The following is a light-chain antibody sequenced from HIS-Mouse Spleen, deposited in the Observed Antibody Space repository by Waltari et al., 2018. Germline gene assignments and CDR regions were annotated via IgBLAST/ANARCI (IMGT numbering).Light chain of an antibody. CDR3: CSYAGSSTYV. CDR2: EGS. J-gene: IGLJ1*01. CDR1: SSDVGSYNL. V-gene: IGLV2-23*01. Sequence: QSALTQPAYVSGSPGQSITISCTGTSSDVGSYNLVPWYQQPPGKAPKLMFYEGSTRPSGFSNRFSGSKSGNTASLTISGLQAEDEADYYCCSYAGSSTYVFGTGTKVTVL.